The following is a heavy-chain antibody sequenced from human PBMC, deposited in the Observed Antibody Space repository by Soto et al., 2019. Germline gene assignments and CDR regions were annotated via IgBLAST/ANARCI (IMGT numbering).Heavy chain of an antibody. D-gene: IGHD1-1*01. J-gene: IGHJ5*02. CDR3: GRHRRETGTYAQPLDP. CDR2: ISYGGVP. Sequence: QLQLQESGLGLVKPSETLSLTCAVSGASITSTSYFWGWVRQPPGKGLEWIGSISYGGVPYHNPSLKSRATMSIDTSKSHLSLNLASVTVADTAVYYCGRHRRETGTYAQPLDPWGQGVLVTVSS. CDR1: GASITSTSYF. V-gene: IGHV4-39*01.